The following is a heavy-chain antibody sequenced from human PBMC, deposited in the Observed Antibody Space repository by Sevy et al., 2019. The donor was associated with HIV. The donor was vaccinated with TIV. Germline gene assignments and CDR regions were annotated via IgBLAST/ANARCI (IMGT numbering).Heavy chain of an antibody. V-gene: IGHV3-7*01. CDR2: IDQDGSDR. D-gene: IGHD3-16*01. Sequence: GGSLRLSCAASEFIFTGYWMNWVRQAPGKGLEWVANIDQDGSDRSYVDSVRGRFTISRDDANNFLYLQMSSLRADDKTVYYCARAGGWGNINHSNQILDIWGHGTKVTVSS. CDR3: ARAGGWGNINHSNQILDI. CDR1: EFIFTGYW. J-gene: IGHJ3*02.